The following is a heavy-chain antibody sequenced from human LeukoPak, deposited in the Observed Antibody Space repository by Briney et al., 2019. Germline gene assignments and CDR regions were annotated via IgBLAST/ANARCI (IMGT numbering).Heavy chain of an antibody. J-gene: IGHJ5*02. D-gene: IGHD3-3*01. CDR2: TSGDNVNT. CDR3: ARDWAWRARRDLFDP. Sequence: GDSVKVSCKASGYTFISYGISWVRQAPGQGLEWMGWTSGDNVNTYYAQKFLGRVTMTTDTSTTTAYMELRGLRSDDTAVYYCARDWAWRARRDLFDPWGQGTRVTVSS. V-gene: IGHV1-18*01. CDR1: GYTFISYG.